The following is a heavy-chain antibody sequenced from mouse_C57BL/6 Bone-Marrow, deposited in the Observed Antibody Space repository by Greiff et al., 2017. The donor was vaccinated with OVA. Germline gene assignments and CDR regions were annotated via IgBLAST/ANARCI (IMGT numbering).Heavy chain of an antibody. CDR1: GFTFSDYY. V-gene: IGHV5-12*01. CDR3: ATYYSNYDAMDY. Sequence: EVKLVESGGGLVQPGGSLKLSCAASGFTFSDYYMYWVRQTPEKRLEWVAYISNGGGSTYYPDTVKGRFTISRDNAKNTLYLQMSRLKSEDTAMYYCATYYSNYDAMDYWGQGTSVTVSS. D-gene: IGHD2-5*01. J-gene: IGHJ4*01. CDR2: ISNGGGST.